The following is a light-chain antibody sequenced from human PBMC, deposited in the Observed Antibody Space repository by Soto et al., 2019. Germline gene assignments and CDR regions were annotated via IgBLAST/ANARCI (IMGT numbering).Light chain of an antibody. J-gene: IGKJ2*01. V-gene: IGKV3-20*01. Sequence: VLTQSPGTLSLSPGERATLSCRASQSVSRYLVWYQQKPGQAPRLLIYGASSRASGIPDRFSGSGSGTDFTLTINILGPEDYAVYYCQQFDTSPYTFGQGTKLEIK. CDR1: QSVSRY. CDR3: QQFDTSPYT. CDR2: GAS.